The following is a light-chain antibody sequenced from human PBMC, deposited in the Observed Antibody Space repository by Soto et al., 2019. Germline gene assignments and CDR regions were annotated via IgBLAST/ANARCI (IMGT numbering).Light chain of an antibody. CDR2: APS. V-gene: IGKV1-9*01. CDR1: QDISNY. Sequence: IQLTQSPSFLSASVGDRVTITCRASQDISNYLVWYQQKPGKALKPLIYAPSTLQSGVPSRFSGSGSGTEFTLTLSSPQPEDFATYYCQQLNSYPLTFGPRTKVD. J-gene: IGKJ3*01. CDR3: QQLNSYPLT.